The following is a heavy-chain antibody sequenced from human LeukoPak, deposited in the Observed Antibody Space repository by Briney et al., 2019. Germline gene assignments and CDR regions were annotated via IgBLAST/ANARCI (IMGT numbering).Heavy chain of an antibody. CDR3: ASAGYSSGWYHWFDP. J-gene: IGHJ5*02. CDR2: IYYSGST. D-gene: IGHD6-19*01. Sequence: PETLSLTCTVSGGSITTNNYYWGWIRQPPGKGLQWIGSIYYSGSTHYNPSLKSRVTITVDTSKNQFSLKLSSVTAADTAVYYCASAGYSSGWYHWFDPWGEGTLVTVSS. CDR1: GGSITTNNYY. V-gene: IGHV4-39*01.